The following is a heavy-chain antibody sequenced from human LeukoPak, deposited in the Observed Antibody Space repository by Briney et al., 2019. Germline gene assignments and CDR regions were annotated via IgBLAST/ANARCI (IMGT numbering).Heavy chain of an antibody. CDR2: TYYRSTWYN. D-gene: IGHD6-19*01. Sequence: SQTLTLTCAISGDSFSSNSVTWNWIRQSPSRGLEWLGRTYYRSTWYNDYAVSVRGRITVNPDTSKNQFSLHLNSVTPEDTAVYYCARDAYSSGSTGFDYWGQGTLVTVSS. CDR1: GDSFSSNSVT. CDR3: ARDAYSSGSTGFDY. V-gene: IGHV6-1*01. J-gene: IGHJ4*02.